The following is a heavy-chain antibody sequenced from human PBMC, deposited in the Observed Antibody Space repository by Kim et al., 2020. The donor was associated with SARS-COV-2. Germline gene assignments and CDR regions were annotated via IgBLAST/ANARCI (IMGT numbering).Heavy chain of an antibody. D-gene: IGHD3-10*01. CDR3: ARIVKGFGELFFAYYYYGMDV. CDR1: GFSLSNARMG. CDR2: IFSNDEK. J-gene: IGHJ6*02. Sequence: SGPTLVNPTETLTLTCTVSGFSLSNARMGVSWIRQPPGKALEWLAHIFSNDEKSYSTSLKSRLTISKDTSKSQVVLTMTNMDPVDTATYYCARIVKGFGELFFAYYYYGMDVWGQGTTVTVSS. V-gene: IGHV2-26*01.